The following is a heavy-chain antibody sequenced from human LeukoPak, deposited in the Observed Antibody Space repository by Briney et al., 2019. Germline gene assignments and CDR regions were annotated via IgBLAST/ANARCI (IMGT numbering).Heavy chain of an antibody. D-gene: IGHD5-18*01. V-gene: IGHV4-39*01. CDR3: VSPRGFSYGYFDY. CDR2: IYYSKNT. Sequence: SETLSLTCTVSGGSISSSSAYWGWIRQPPGKGLEWIGSIYYSKNTYYNPSLKSQVTISADTSKNQFSLTLGSVSATDTAVYYCVSPRGFSYGYFDYWGQGTLVTVSS. J-gene: IGHJ4*02. CDR1: GGSISSSSAY.